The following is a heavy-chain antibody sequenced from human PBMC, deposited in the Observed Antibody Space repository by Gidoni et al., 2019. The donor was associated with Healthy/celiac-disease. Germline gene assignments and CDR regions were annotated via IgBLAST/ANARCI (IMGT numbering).Heavy chain of an antibody. Sequence: EVQLLESGGGLVQPGGSLRLSCAASGFTFSSYAMSWVRQAPGKGLEWVSAISGSGGSTYYADSVKGRFTISRDNSKNTLYLQMNSLRAEDTAVYYCAKGHYDILTGLLPYYGMDVWGQGTTVTVSS. V-gene: IGHV3-23*01. CDR1: GFTFSSYA. D-gene: IGHD3-9*01. CDR2: ISGSGGST. J-gene: IGHJ6*02. CDR3: AKGHYDILTGLLPYYGMDV.